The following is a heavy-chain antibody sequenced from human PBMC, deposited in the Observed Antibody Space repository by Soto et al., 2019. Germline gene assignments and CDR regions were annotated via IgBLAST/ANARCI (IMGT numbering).Heavy chain of an antibody. CDR3: ARSPVLRFLEWLPYYFDY. V-gene: IGHV4-31*03. CDR1: GGSISSGGYY. CDR2: FFYSGST. J-gene: IGHJ4*02. Sequence: TLSLTCTVSGGSISSGGYYWSWIRQHPGKGLEWIGYFFYSGSTYYIPFLKSRVTISVDTSKNLFSLKLSSVIAADTAVYYCARSPVLRFLEWLPYYFDYWGQGTLVTVSS. D-gene: IGHD3-3*01.